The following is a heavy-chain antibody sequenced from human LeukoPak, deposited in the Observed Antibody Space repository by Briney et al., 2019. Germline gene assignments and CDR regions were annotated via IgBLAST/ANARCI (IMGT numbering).Heavy chain of an antibody. CDR1: GGSISSSSYY. D-gene: IGHD3-22*01. CDR3: ARHEVVIED. Sequence: SETLSLTCTVSGGSISSSSYYWGWIRQPPGKGLEWIGSIYYSGSTYYNPSLKSRVTISVDTSKNQFSLKLSSVTAADTAVYYCARHEVVIEDWGQGTLVTVSS. V-gene: IGHV4-39*01. J-gene: IGHJ4*02. CDR2: IYYSGST.